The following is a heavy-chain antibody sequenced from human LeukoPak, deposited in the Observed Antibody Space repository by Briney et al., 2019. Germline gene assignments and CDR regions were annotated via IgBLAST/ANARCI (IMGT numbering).Heavy chain of an antibody. V-gene: IGHV3-53*01. J-gene: IGHJ4*02. CDR3: ASLARDY. CDR2: IHNDGST. Sequence: PGGSLRLSCAASGFIVSNTYMTWVRQAPGKGLEGVSVIHNDGSTYYADSVNGRFTVSRDNSKNMLFLPRNSLRVEDPAVYFCASLARDYWGPGTLVSVSS. D-gene: IGHD3-3*02. CDR1: GFIVSNTY.